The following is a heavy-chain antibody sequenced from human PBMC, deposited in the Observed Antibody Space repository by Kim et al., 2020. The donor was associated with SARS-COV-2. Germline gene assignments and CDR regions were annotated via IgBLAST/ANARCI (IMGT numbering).Heavy chain of an antibody. CDR1: GYTFTSYD. J-gene: IGHJ5*02. D-gene: IGHD1-26*01. CDR3: AREVGRIVGAILNWFDP. CDR2: MNPNSGNT. V-gene: IGHV1-8*01. Sequence: ASVKVSCKASGYTFTSYDINWVRQATGQGLEWMGWMNPNSGNTGYAQKFQGRVTMTRNTSISTAYMELSSLRSEDTAVYYCAREVGRIVGAILNWFDPWGQGTLVTVSS.